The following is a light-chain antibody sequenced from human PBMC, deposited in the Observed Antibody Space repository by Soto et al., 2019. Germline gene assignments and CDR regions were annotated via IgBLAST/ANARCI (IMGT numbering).Light chain of an antibody. CDR1: QSLLHSNGYNY. J-gene: IGKJ2*01. CDR2: LGS. V-gene: IGKV2-28*01. Sequence: DIVMTQSPLSLPVTPGEPASISCRSSQSLLHSNGYNYLDCYLQKPGQSPQLLIYLGSNRASGVPDRFSGSGSGTDFTLKISRVEAEDVGVYYCMQSLQTRYTFGQGTKLEIK. CDR3: MQSLQTRYT.